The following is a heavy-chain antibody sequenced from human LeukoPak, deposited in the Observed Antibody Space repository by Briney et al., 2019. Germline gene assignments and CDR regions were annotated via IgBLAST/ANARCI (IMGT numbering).Heavy chain of an antibody. CDR2: ISWNSGSI. D-gene: IGHD3-3*01. V-gene: IGHV3-9*01. CDR3: AKIGLELSGYYD. CDR1: GFTFDDYA. J-gene: IGHJ4*02. Sequence: GGSLRLSCAASGFTFDDYAMHWVRHAPGKGLEWVSGISWNSGSIGYADSVKGPFTISRDNSKNTLYLQMNSLRAEDTAVYYCAKIGLELSGYYDWGQGTLVTVSP.